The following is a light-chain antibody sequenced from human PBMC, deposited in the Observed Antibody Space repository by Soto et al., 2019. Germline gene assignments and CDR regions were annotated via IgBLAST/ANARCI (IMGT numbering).Light chain of an antibody. J-gene: IGKJ1*01. V-gene: IGKV1-5*03. CDR3: QHYNSDSEA. Sequence: DIQMTQSPSTLSGSVGDRVTITCRASQTISSWLAWYQQKPGKAPKLLIYKASTLKSGVPSRFSGSGSGTEFTLTIISLKPDDFATYYCQHYNSDSEAFGHGTKVEL. CDR2: KAS. CDR1: QTISSW.